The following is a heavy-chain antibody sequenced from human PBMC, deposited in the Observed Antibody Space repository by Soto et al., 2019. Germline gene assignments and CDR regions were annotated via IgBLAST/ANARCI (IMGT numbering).Heavy chain of an antibody. Sequence: QVQLVESGGGVVQPGRSLRLSCAASGFTFSSYGMHWVRQAPGKGLEWVAVIWYDGSNKYYADSVKGRFTISRDNSKNTLYLQMNSLRAEDTAVYYCARCIAVAGLTFDAFDIWGQGTMVTVSS. D-gene: IGHD6-19*01. V-gene: IGHV3-33*01. CDR1: GFTFSSYG. CDR2: IWYDGSNK. CDR3: ARCIAVAGLTFDAFDI. J-gene: IGHJ3*02.